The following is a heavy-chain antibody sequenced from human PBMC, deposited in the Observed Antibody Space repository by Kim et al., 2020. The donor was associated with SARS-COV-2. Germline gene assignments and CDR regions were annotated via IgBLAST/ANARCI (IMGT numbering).Heavy chain of an antibody. Sequence: GGSQRLSCAASGPGFSGHGMNWVRQAPGKGLEWVAMIWFDGSQQHYADSVKGRFTVSRDNSKNTAYLQMNSLRDEDTAVYYCARYYGDWRTFDIWGQGTMVTVSS. D-gene: IGHD3-16*01. CDR2: IWFDGSQQ. CDR1: GPGFSGHG. CDR3: ARYYGDWRTFDI. J-gene: IGHJ3*02. V-gene: IGHV3-33*01.